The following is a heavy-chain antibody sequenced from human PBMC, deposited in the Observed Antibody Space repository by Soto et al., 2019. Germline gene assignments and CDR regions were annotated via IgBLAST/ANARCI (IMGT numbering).Heavy chain of an antibody. D-gene: IGHD3-22*01. CDR2: IYYSGST. J-gene: IGHJ4*02. CDR1: GGSIISGDYY. CDR3: AREGEYYYDSSGSYYFDY. Sequence: SETLSLTCTVSGGSIISGDYYFICIRQRPWRGLEWIGYIYYSGSTYYNPSLKSRVTISVDTSKNQFSLKLSSVTAADTAVYYCAREGEYYYDSSGSYYFDYWGQGTLVTVSS. V-gene: IGHV4-30-4*01.